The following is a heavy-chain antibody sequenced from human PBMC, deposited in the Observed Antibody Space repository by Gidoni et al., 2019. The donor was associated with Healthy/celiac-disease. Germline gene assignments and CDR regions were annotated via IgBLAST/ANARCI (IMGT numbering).Heavy chain of an antibody. V-gene: IGHV4-39*01. CDR1: AGSISSSCYY. J-gene: IGHJ5*02. D-gene: IGHD3-3*01. CDR3: ARHEYDRGHAYYDFWSGYYRANISADYALHWFDP. CDR2: IYYCGTT. Sequence: HLQLQESGPGLVKPSATLSHPCPVYAGSISSSCYYLCWFLPPPGQGLQWTGSIYYCGTTYYNRYLKSKVTISEDTSKIQLSLKLSAETAADTAVYYCARHEYDRGHAYYDFWSGYYRANISADYALHWFDPWGQGTLVTVSS.